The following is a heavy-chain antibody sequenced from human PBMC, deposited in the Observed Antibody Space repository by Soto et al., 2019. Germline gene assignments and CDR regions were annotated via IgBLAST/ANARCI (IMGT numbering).Heavy chain of an antibody. J-gene: IGHJ4*01. CDR2: IKSKTDGGTT. CDR3: TTDSYSTIIIVRFDY. CDR1: GFTFSNAW. V-gene: IGHV3-15*07. Sequence: LRLSCAASGFTFSNAWINWVRHAPGKGLEWVGRIKSKTDGGTTDYAEPVKDRFAISRDDSNNMVYLQMNSLKIEDTAVYYCTTDSYSTIIIVRFDYWGHGTLVTVSS. D-gene: IGHD3-22*01.